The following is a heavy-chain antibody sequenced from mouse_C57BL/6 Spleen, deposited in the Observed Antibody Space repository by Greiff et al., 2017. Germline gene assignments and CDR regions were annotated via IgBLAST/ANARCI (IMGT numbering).Heavy chain of an antibody. V-gene: IGHV1-82*01. D-gene: IGHD2-4*01. CDR3: ARVWDYDAEAYFGS. Sequence: VQLQESGPELVKPGASVKISCKASGFAFSSSWMNWVKQRPGKGLEWIGRIYPGDGDTNYKGKFKGKATLTADKSSSTAYMQLSSLTSEDSAVYFCARVWDYDAEAYFGSWGQGTTLTVSS. CDR1: GFAFSSSW. CDR2: IYPGDGDT. J-gene: IGHJ2*01.